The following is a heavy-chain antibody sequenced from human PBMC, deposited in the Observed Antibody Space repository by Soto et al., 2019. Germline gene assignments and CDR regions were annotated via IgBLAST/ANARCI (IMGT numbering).Heavy chain of an antibody. J-gene: IGHJ4*02. D-gene: IGHD3-10*01. CDR1: GDTFSFYT. CDR2: INPIVSMS. Sequence: QVQLVQSGTEVKKPGSSVKVSCKASGDTFSFYTINWVRQAPGLGLEWVGRINPIVSMSNYAQKLQGRVSMTADKSSSTAYMELRSLRSDETAMYFCAASYGSGYRAFDYWGQGALVIVSS. V-gene: IGHV1-69*02. CDR3: AASYGSGYRAFDY.